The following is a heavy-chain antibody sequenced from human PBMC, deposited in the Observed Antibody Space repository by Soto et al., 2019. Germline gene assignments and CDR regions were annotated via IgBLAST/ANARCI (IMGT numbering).Heavy chain of an antibody. J-gene: IGHJ4*02. D-gene: IGHD3-10*01. Sequence: GGSLRLSCAASGFTFSSYGMHWVRQAPGKGLEWVAVISYDGSNKYYADSVKGRFTISRDNSKNTLYLQMNSLRAEDTAVYYCAKDSFPYYYGSGSYYPYNYFDYWGQGTLVTVSS. V-gene: IGHV3-30*18. CDR2: ISYDGSNK. CDR3: AKDSFPYYYGSGSYYPYNYFDY. CDR1: GFTFSSYG.